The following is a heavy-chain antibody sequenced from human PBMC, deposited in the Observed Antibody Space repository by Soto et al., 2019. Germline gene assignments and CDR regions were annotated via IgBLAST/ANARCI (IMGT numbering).Heavy chain of an antibody. CDR2: IYYSGST. CDR3: ARRGVYYDFWSGYFCIAFDI. J-gene: IGHJ3*02. Sequence: PSETLSLTCTVSGGSISSGGYYWSWIRQHPGKGLERIGYIYYSGSTYYNPSLKSRVTISVDTSKNQFSLKLSSVTAADTAVYYCARRGVYYDFWSGYFCIAFDIWGQGTMVTVS. V-gene: IGHV4-31*03. D-gene: IGHD3-3*01. CDR1: GGSISSGGYY.